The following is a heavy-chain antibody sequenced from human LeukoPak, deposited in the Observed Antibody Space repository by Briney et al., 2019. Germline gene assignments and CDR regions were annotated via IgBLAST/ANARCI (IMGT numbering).Heavy chain of an antibody. CDR1: GXTFSSYW. CDR3: AKDAGGRSGYIGYFDY. Sequence: GGSLRLSCAASGXTFSSYWVTWVRQAPGKGLEWVANIKPDGSEKYYVDSVKGRFTISRDNAKNSLYLHMNSLRTEDTAVYYCAKDAGGRSGYIGYFDYWGQGTLVTVSS. CDR2: IKPDGSEK. V-gene: IGHV3-7*01. J-gene: IGHJ4*03. D-gene: IGHD3-9*01.